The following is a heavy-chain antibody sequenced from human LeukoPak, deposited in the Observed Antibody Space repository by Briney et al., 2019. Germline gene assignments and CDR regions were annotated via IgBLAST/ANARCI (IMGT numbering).Heavy chain of an antibody. CDR1: GFTFSDYY. CDR3: AWGGDLYYQGSGSYYMFDP. CDR2: ISSGGTTK. D-gene: IGHD3-10*01. V-gene: IGHV3-11*01. Sequence: KPGGSLRLSCAASGFTFSDYYMSWIRQAPGKGLEWVSYISSGGTTKYYADSVKGRFTISRDNAKNSLYLQMNTLGAEDTAVYFCAWGGDLYYQGSGSYYMFDPWGQGTLVTVSS. J-gene: IGHJ5*02.